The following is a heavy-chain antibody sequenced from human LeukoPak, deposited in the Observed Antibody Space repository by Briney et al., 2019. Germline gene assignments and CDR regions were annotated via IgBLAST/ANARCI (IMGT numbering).Heavy chain of an antibody. V-gene: IGHV3-23*01. Sequence: GGSLRLSCTASGFTFSTYAISWVRQAPGKGLEWVSAISGSGGKTYYTDSVKGRFTISRDNAKNSLYLQMNGLRDEDTAVYYCARDQSDYYGSGSYSEGSYWGQGTLVTVSS. D-gene: IGHD3-10*01. J-gene: IGHJ4*02. CDR1: GFTFSTYA. CDR3: ARDQSDYYGSGSYSEGSY. CDR2: ISGSGGKT.